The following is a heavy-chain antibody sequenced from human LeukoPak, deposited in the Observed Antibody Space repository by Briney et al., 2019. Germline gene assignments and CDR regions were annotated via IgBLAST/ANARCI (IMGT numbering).Heavy chain of an antibody. V-gene: IGHV1-3*01. CDR1: GYTFTSYA. CDR2: INAGNGNT. CDR3: ARVPQTYYYDSSGYYEFSYGMDV. D-gene: IGHD3-22*01. Sequence: ASVKVSCKASGYTFTSYAMHWVRQAPGQRLEWMGWINAGNGNTKYSQKFQGRVTITADESTSTAYMELSSLRSEDTAVYYCARVPQTYYYDSSGYYEFSYGMDVWGQGTTVTVSS. J-gene: IGHJ6*02.